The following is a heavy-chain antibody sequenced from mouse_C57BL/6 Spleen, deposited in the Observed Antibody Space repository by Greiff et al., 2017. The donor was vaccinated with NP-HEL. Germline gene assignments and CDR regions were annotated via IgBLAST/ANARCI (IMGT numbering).Heavy chain of an antibody. CDR3: ARDGSTTVVGVFDY. Sequence: DVKLVESGGGLVKPGGSLKLSCAASGFTFSSYAMSWVRQTPEKRLEWVATISDGGSYTYYPDNVKGRFTISRDNAKNNLYMQMSHLKSEDTAMYYCARDGSTTVVGVFDYWGQGTTLTVSS. J-gene: IGHJ2*01. CDR1: GFTFSSYA. D-gene: IGHD1-1*01. CDR2: ISDGGSYT. V-gene: IGHV5-4*01.